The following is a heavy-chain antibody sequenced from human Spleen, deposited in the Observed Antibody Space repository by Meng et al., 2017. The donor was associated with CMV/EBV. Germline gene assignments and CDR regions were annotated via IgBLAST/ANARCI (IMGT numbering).Heavy chain of an antibody. V-gene: IGHV3-74*01. J-gene: IGHJ4*02. D-gene: IGHD6-13*01. CDR2: TKHDGSGT. CDR1: GFTFRSHW. Sequence: GGSLRLSCVASGFTFRSHWMHWVRQAPGTGLLWVARTKHDGSGTIYADSVKGRFSISRDNDKNSLFLQMDSLSAGDTALYYCATSSDSSLFPDYWGQGTLVTVSS. CDR3: ATSSDSSLFPDY.